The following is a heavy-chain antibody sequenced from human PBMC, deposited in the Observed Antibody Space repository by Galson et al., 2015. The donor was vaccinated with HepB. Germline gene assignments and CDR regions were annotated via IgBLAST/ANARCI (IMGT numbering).Heavy chain of an antibody. CDR3: ARVEAVAGYYYYYGMDV. J-gene: IGHJ6*02. CDR1: GYTFTSYG. V-gene: IGHV1-18*01. CDR2: ISAYNGNT. D-gene: IGHD6-19*01. Sequence: SVKVSCKASGYTFTSYGISWVRQAPGQGLEWVGWISAYNGNTNYAQKLQGRVTMAADTSTSTAYMELRSLRSDDTAVYYCARVEAVAGYYYYYGMDVWGQGTLVTVSS.